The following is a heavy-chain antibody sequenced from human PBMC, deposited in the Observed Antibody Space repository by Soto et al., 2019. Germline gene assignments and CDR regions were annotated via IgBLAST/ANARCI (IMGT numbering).Heavy chain of an antibody. J-gene: IGHJ4*02. CDR3: ARDLLYATVNTEVFDY. V-gene: IGHV1-18*01. CDR1: GYTFTSYG. CDR2: ISAYNGNT. Sequence: ASVKVSCKASGYTFTSYGISWVRQAPGQGLEWMGWISAYNGNTNYAQKLQGRVTMTTDTSTSTAYMELRSLRSDDTAVYYCARDLLYATVNTEVFDYWSQGTLVTVSS. D-gene: IGHD4-17*01.